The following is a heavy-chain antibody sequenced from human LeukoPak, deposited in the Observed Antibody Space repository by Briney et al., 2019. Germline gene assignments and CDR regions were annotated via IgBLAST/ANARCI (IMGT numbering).Heavy chain of an antibody. D-gene: IGHD2-2*01. V-gene: IGHV4-39*01. CDR1: GGSISSSSYQ. J-gene: IGHJ4*02. CDR2: IYYSGST. CDR3: ARISIVVVPAYSDY. Sequence: PSETLSLTCTVSGGSISSSSYQWGWIRQPPGKGLEWIGSIYYSGSTYYNPSLKSRVTVSVDTSKNQFSLKLSSVTAADTAVYYCARISIVVVPAYSDYWGQRTLVTVSS.